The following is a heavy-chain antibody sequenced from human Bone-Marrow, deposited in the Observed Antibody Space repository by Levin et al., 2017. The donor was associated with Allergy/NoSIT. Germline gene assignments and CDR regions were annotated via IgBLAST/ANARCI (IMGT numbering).Heavy chain of an antibody. J-gene: IGHJ4*02. V-gene: IGHV1-18*01. Sequence: ASVKVSCKASGYSFTGYGISWVRQAPGQGLEWMGWISGYNGNTNYAQKFQGRVTVTTDTSTSTAYMELRSLRSDDTAVYYCARGGYYDSSGIDYWGQGTLVSVAS. CDR3: ARGGYYDSSGIDY. CDR1: GYSFTGYG. D-gene: IGHD3-22*01. CDR2: ISGYNGNT.